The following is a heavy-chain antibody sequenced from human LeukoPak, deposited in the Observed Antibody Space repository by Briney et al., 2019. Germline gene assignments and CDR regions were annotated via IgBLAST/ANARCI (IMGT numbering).Heavy chain of an antibody. CDR3: ARHYDFWSGRDAFDI. CDR1: GYRFTSYW. V-gene: IGHV5-51*01. D-gene: IGHD3-3*01. Sequence: GESLKISFKGSGYRFTSYWIGWVRQMPGKGLEWMGIIYPGDSDTRYSPSFQGQVTISADKSISTAYLQWSSLKASDTAMYYCARHYDFWSGRDAFDIWGQGTMVTVSS. J-gene: IGHJ3*02. CDR2: IYPGDSDT.